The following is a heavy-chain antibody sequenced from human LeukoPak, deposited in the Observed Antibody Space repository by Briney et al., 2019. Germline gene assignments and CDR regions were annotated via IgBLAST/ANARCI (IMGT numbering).Heavy chain of an antibody. Sequence: QPGGSLRLSCAASGFTFSSYGMSWVRQAPGKGLEWVSAISGSGGSTYYADSVKGRFTISRDNSKNTLYLQMNSLRAEDTAVYYCAKVKDGYYYYMDVWGKGTTVTISS. CDR2: ISGSGGST. D-gene: IGHD5-24*01. V-gene: IGHV3-23*01. CDR3: AKVKDGYYYYMDV. CDR1: GFTFSSYG. J-gene: IGHJ6*03.